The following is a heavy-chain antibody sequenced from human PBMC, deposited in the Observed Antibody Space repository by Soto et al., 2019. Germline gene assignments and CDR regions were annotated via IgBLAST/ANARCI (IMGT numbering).Heavy chain of an antibody. D-gene: IGHD2-2*01. J-gene: IGHJ4*02. CDR3: ARDRQGYCSSTSCYAYDY. CDR2: ISSSSSYI. CDR1: GFTFSSYS. V-gene: IGHV3-21*01. Sequence: GGSLRLSCVASGFTFSSYSMNWVRQAPGKGLEWVSSISSSSSYINYADSVKGRFTISRDNAKNSLYLQMNSLRAEDTAVYYCARDRQGYCSSTSCYAYDYWGQGTLVTVSS.